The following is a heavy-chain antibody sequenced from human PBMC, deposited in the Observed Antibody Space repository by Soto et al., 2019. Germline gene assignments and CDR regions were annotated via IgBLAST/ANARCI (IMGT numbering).Heavy chain of an antibody. D-gene: IGHD2-15*01. Sequence: PGESLKISCTGSGYSFTTYWIGWVRQTPGKGLEWMGIIYPGDSDTRYSPSFQGQVTISADESISTAYLQWSSLKASDTAMYYCARLKYCSAGSCYGRLPADYWGQGTLVTVAS. CDR3: ARLKYCSAGSCYGRLPADY. CDR2: IYPGDSDT. CDR1: GYSFTTYW. V-gene: IGHV5-51*01. J-gene: IGHJ4*02.